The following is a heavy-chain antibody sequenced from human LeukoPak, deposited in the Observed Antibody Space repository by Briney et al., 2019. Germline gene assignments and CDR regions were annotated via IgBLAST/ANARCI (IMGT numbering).Heavy chain of an antibody. CDR2: IYYSGST. CDR3: ARSYSSGWYHWFDP. CDR1: GGSISSGGYS. Sequence: SETLSLTCAVSGGSISSGGYSWSWIRQPPGKGLEWIGYIYYSGSTNYNPSLKSRVTISVDTSKNQFSLKLSSVTAADTAVYYCARSYSSGWYHWFDPWGQGTLVTVSS. J-gene: IGHJ5*02. D-gene: IGHD6-19*01. V-gene: IGHV4-61*08.